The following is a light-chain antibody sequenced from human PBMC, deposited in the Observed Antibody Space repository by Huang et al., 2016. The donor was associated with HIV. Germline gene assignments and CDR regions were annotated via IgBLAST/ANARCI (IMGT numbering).Light chain of an antibody. Sequence: DIQMTQSPSSLSASVGDRVTITCQASQAITNYLNWYQQKPGKAPKLLIYDASNLRSGVPSRFSGNSSGTHFTFSISVLQPEDIATYYCQQYDDFPLTFGGGTSVEIK. CDR3: QQYDDFPLT. CDR2: DAS. J-gene: IGKJ4*01. V-gene: IGKV1-33*01. CDR1: QAITNY.